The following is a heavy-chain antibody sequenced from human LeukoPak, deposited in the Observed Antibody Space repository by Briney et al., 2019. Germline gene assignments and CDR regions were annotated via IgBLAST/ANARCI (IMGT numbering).Heavy chain of an antibody. D-gene: IGHD1-1*01. CDR3: SREWGNGNDLRPDS. V-gene: IGHV3-49*03. Sequence: SGGSLRLSCTSSGFTFREFAVSWFRQAPGKGLEWIGFIRSSIYGGTPKAAASVKGRFIFSRDDSKGVAYLRMNSLKTDDTAEYYCSREWGNGNDLRPDSWGQGTLVTVSS. J-gene: IGHJ4*02. CDR2: IRSSIYGGTP. CDR1: GFTFREFA.